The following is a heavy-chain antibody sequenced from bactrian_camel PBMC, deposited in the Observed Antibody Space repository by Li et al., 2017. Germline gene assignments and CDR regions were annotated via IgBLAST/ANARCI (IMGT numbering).Heavy chain of an antibody. CDR2: IDAGGST. D-gene: IGHD2*01. CDR1: GYTIATAYC. V-gene: IGHV3S26*01. J-gene: IGHJ4*01. Sequence: VQLVESGGGSVQAGGSLRLSCVASGYTIATAYCMAWFRQAPGKGQERVASIDAGGSTRYADSVKGRFAISKDSAKNTLYLQMNGLKPEDTAMYYCAAVRAGGYCDTGAGKYHYWGQGTQVTVS. CDR3: AAVRAGGYCDTGAGKYHY.